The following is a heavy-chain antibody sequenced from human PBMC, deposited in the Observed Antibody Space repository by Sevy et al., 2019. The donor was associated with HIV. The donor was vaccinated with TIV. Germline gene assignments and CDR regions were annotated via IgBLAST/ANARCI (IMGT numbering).Heavy chain of an antibody. CDR3: ATVGLGYYSGSSYYQGDWFDP. Sequence: ASVKVSCKVFAYSLRKLSMHWVRQAPGKGLEWMGSLDPGNGEITYAQTLQGRVTMTEDTSTDTAYMEPSSLTSEDTATYYCATVGLGYYSGSSYYQGDWFDPWGQGTLVTVSS. CDR2: LDPGNGEI. J-gene: IGHJ5*02. D-gene: IGHD2-15*01. CDR1: AYSLRKLS. V-gene: IGHV1-24*01.